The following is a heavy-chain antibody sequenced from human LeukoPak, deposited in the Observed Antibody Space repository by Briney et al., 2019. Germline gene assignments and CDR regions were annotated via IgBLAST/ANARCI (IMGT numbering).Heavy chain of an antibody. Sequence: SVKVSCKASGGTFSSYAISWVRQAPGQGLEWMGRIIPIFGTANYAQKFQGRVTITTDESTSTAYMELSSLRSEDTAVYYCARDTVYYDILTGPTSGDLNWFDPWGQGTLVTVSS. D-gene: IGHD3-9*01. J-gene: IGHJ5*02. CDR2: IIPIFGTA. V-gene: IGHV1-69*05. CDR3: ARDTVYYDILTGPTSGDLNWFDP. CDR1: GGTFSSYA.